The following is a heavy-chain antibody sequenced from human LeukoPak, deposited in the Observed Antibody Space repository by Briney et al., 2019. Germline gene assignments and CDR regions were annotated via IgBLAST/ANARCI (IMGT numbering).Heavy chain of an antibody. J-gene: IGHJ4*02. CDR3: ARHHDSSGLYGPFDY. Sequence: SETLSLTCTVSGGSINSYYWSWIRQPPGKGLEWIGYIYYIGSTNYNPSLKSRVTISVDTSKNRFSLNLSSVTAADTAVYYCARHHDSSGLYGPFDYWGQGTLVTVSS. CDR1: GGSINSYY. CDR2: IYYIGST. D-gene: IGHD3-22*01. V-gene: IGHV4-59*08.